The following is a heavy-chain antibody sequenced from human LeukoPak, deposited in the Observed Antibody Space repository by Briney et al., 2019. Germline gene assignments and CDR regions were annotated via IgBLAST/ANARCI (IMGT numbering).Heavy chain of an antibody. D-gene: IGHD3-10*01. Sequence: PSQTLSLTCSVSGASINSGLYYWNWIRQPAGKGLEWIGRIFESAKTNYNPSLKSRVTISVDKSKNQFSLKLSSVTAADTAVYYCAGLLWFGELDSYWGQGTLVTVSS. V-gene: IGHV4-61*02. J-gene: IGHJ4*02. CDR2: IFESAKT. CDR3: AGLLWFGELDSY. CDR1: GASINSGLYY.